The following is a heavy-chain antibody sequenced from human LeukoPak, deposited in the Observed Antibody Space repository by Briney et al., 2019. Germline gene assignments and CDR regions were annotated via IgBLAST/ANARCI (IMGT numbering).Heavy chain of an antibody. J-gene: IGHJ3*02. Sequence: SVKVSCKASGGTFSSYAISWVRQAPGQGLEWMGGIIPIFGTANYAQKFQGRVTITTDESTSTAYMELSSLRSEDTAVYYCARLQSPYYYDSSGYYGAFDIWGQGTMVTVSS. D-gene: IGHD3-22*01. CDR2: IIPIFGTA. CDR3: ARLQSPYYYDSSGYYGAFDI. V-gene: IGHV1-69*05. CDR1: GGTFSSYA.